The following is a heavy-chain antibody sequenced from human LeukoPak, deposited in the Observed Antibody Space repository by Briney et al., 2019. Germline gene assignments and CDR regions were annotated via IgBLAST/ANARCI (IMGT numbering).Heavy chain of an antibody. CDR2: ISYDESNK. J-gene: IGHJ5*02. CDR1: RFTFSSYG. V-gene: IGHV3-30*18. CDR3: ANLNPNIVLAVDP. Sequence: PGRSLRLSCAASRFTFSSYGMHWVRQAPGKGLEWVALISYDESNKYYADSVKGRFTISRDNSKNTLYLQMNSLRVEDTAVYYCANLNPNIVLAVDPWGQGTLVTVSS. D-gene: IGHD2-8*02.